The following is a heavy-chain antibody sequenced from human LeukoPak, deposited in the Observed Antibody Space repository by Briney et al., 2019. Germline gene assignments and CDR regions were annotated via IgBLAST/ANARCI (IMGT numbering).Heavy chain of an antibody. CDR1: GGSFSGYY. CDR2: INHSGST. V-gene: IGHV4-34*01. D-gene: IGHD3-3*01. Sequence: SETLSLTCAVYGGSFSGYYWSWIRQPPGKGLEWIGEINHSGSTNDNSSLKSRVTISVDTSKNQYSLKLTTVSAADTAVYYCARHYVLRFLDWLRDAFDIWGQGTMVTVSS. J-gene: IGHJ3*02. CDR3: ARHYVLRFLDWLRDAFDI.